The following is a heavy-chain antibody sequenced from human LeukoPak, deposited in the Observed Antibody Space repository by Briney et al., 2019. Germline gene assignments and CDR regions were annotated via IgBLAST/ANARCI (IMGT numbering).Heavy chain of an antibody. D-gene: IGHD3-10*01. CDR1: GGSFSSTTYF. J-gene: IGHJ4*02. CDR2: INYSGRN. Sequence: SETLSLTCTVSGGSFSSTTYFWGWLRQPPGKGLEWLASINYSGRNYYNPSLKSRVTISVETSDNQFSLKLSSVTAADTAVYYCARYVVYGSGKYYFDYWGQGTLVTVSS. V-gene: IGHV4-39*01. CDR3: ARYVVYGSGKYYFDY.